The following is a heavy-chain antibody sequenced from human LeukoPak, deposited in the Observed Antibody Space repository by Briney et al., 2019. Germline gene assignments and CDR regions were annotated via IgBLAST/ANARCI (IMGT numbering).Heavy chain of an antibody. CDR1: GFTFSDYN. V-gene: IGHV3-11*04. CDR2: ISRSGSTK. Sequence: GGSLRLSCAASGFTFSDYNMRWIRQAPGKGLEWVSSISRSGSTKYYADSVKGRFTISRDNAKNSLYLQINSLRAEDTAIYYCARRGYSDSSGYDYWGQGTLVTVSS. CDR3: ARRGYSDSSGYDY. D-gene: IGHD3-22*01. J-gene: IGHJ4*02.